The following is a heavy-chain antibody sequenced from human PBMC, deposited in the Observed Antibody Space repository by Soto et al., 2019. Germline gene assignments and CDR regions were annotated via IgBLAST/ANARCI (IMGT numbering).Heavy chain of an antibody. CDR3: ARGSHGSSWYLSDY. J-gene: IGHJ4*02. D-gene: IGHD6-13*01. CDR2: IYYSGGT. V-gene: IGHV4-31*03. CDR1: VGSISSGGYY. Sequence: TLSLTCTVSVGSISSGGYYWRWILQHPGKGLEWIGYIYYSGGTYYNPSLKSRVTIPVDTSKNQFSLKLSSVTAADTAVYYCARGSHGSSWYLSDYWGQGTLVTVSS.